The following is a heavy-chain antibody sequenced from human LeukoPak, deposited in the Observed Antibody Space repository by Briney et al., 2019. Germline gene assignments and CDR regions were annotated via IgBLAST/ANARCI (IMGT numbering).Heavy chain of an antibody. CDR3: ARDSADIVVVPAAMRRFDY. CDR2: IIPIFGTA. V-gene: IGHV1-69*05. CDR1: GGTFSSYA. Sequence: ASVKVSCKASGGTFSSYAISWVRQAPGQGLEWMGRIIPIFGTANYAQKFQGRVTITTDESTSTAYMELSSLRSEDTAVYYCARDSADIVVVPAAMRRFDYWGQETLVTVSS. D-gene: IGHD2-2*01. J-gene: IGHJ4*02.